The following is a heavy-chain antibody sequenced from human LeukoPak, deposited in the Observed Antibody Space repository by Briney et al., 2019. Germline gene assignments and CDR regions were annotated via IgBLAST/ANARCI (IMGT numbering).Heavy chain of an antibody. CDR3: ASANSD. J-gene: IGHJ4*02. V-gene: IGHV3-48*03. D-gene: IGHD4-11*01. CDR2: ISGGGSMI. CDR1: GFTFSSYA. Sequence: PGGSLRLSCAASGFTFSSYAMIWVRQAPGKGLEWVSYISGGGSMIYYADSVKGRFTISRDNAKNSLYLQMSSLSTEDTAVYYCASANSDWGQGTLVTVSS.